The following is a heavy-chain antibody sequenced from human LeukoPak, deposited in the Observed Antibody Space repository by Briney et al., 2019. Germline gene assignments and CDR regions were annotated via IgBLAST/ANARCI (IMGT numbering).Heavy chain of an antibody. V-gene: IGHV4-59*01. D-gene: IGHD1-14*01. CDR1: GGSISSYY. CDR3: ARDGNPWNLDV. J-gene: IGHJ2*01. Sequence: SETLSLTCTVSGGSISSYYWSWIRQPPGKGLEWIGYISYSGSTNYNPSLKSRVTISVDTSKHQFSLKLSAVTAADTAVYYCARDGNPWNLDVWGRGTLVTVSS. CDR2: ISYSGST.